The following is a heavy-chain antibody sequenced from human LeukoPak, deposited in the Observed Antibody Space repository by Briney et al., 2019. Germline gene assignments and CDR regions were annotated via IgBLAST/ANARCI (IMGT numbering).Heavy chain of an antibody. D-gene: IGHD3-10*01. J-gene: IGHJ4*02. CDR3: ASELYF. CDR1: GFTVSSNY. CDR2: ISRSGDCI. Sequence: GGSLRLSCAASGFTVSSNYMSGVRLAPGKGLEGLSSISRSGDCIFYADSVNGRFTISRDTDKTTLYLQMNSLRAEDTDVYYCASELYFWGQGTLVTVSS. V-gene: IGHV3-21*01.